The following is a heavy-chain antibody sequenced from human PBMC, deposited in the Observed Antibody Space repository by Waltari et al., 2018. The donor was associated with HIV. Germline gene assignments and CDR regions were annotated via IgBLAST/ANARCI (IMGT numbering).Heavy chain of an antibody. V-gene: IGHV1-3*01. CDR1: GYTFTSYA. D-gene: IGHD2-2*01. CDR3: ATNTLRGYCSSTSCYPTYYYYGMDV. CDR2: INAGNGNT. J-gene: IGHJ6*02. Sequence: QVQLVQSGAEVKKPGASVKVSCKASGYTFTSYAMHWVRQAPGQRLEWMGWINAGNGNTKYSQKFQGRVTITRDTSASTAYMELSSLRSEDTAVYYCATNTLRGYCSSTSCYPTYYYYGMDVWGQGTTVTVSS.